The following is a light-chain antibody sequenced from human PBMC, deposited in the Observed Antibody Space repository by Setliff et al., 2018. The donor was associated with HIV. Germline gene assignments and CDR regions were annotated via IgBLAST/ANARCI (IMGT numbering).Light chain of an antibody. CDR2: DVR. J-gene: IGLJ2*01. CDR3: SSYSSSSTLV. CDR1: SSDVGGYNF. Sequence: QSVLTQPPSVSGSPGQSITISCTGTSSDVGGYNFVSWHQQHPGKAPNLIIYDVRNRPSGISNRFSGSKSGNTASLTISGLQAEDEADYYCSSYSSSSTLVFGGGTKVTVL. V-gene: IGLV2-14*03.